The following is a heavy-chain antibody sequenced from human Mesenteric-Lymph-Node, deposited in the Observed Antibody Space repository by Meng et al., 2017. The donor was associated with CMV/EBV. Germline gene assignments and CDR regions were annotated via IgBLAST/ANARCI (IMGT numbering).Heavy chain of an antibody. J-gene: IGHJ4*02. Sequence: SVQVSCETSGVIFGTYTVTWVRQAPGQGREWVGRVIPMLSIANYAEKFQGRVTITADESTSTAYVELRSLKFEDTAVYYCATGEGYSNVYWGQGTQVT. CDR3: ATGEGYSNVY. CDR2: VIPMLSIA. D-gene: IGHD4-11*01. CDR1: GVIFGTYT. V-gene: IGHV1-69*02.